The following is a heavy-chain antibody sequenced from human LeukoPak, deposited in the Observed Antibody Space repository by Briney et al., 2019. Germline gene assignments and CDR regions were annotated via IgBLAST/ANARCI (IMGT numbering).Heavy chain of an antibody. CDR2: ISPYNSKT. Sequence: GASVKVSCKASGYTFTKYGINWVRQAPGQGLEWMGWISPYNSKTIYAENLQGRLSMTTDTSTSTAYMEMRSLRSDDTAVYYCARLAAVVAATPLDYWGQGTLVTVSS. CDR1: GYTFTKYG. V-gene: IGHV1-18*01. D-gene: IGHD2-15*01. J-gene: IGHJ4*02. CDR3: ARLAAVVAATPLDY.